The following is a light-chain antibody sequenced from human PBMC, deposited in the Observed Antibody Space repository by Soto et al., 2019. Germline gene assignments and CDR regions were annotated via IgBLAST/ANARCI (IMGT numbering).Light chain of an antibody. CDR3: QQYSKWPIT. V-gene: IGKV3-15*01. J-gene: IGKJ5*01. Sequence: EIVLTQSRAILSVSPGERATLSCLASQSVNSNYLAWYQQHPGQPPRLLIYGISTRATGIPARFSGSGSGTEFSLTISSLQSEDFAVYYCQQYSKWPITFGQGTRLEIK. CDR2: GIS. CDR1: QSVNSN.